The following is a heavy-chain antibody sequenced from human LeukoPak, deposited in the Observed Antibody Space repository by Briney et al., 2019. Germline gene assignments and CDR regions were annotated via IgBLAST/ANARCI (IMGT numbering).Heavy chain of an antibody. CDR1: GGTFSSYA. CDR3: ARTRAPYDSSGYYPDDY. J-gene: IGHJ4*02. V-gene: IGHV1-69*13. CDR2: IIPIFGTA. D-gene: IGHD3-22*01. Sequence: GASVKVSCEASGGTFSSYAISWVRQAPGQGLEWMGGIIPIFGTANYAQKFQGRVTITADESASTAYMELSSLRSEDTAVYYCARTRAPYDSSGYYPDDYWGQGTLVTVSS.